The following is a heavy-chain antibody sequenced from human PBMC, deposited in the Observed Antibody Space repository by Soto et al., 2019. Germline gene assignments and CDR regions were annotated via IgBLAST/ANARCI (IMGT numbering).Heavy chain of an antibody. J-gene: IGHJ3*02. CDR3: ARLNPRTDAFDI. V-gene: IGHV3-33*01. CDR1: GFTFSSYG. Sequence: GGSLRLSCAASGFTFSSYGMHWVRQAPGKGLEWVAVIYFDETTKYYADSVKGRFTISRDNSKYTLYLQMNSLRAEDTAVYYCARLNPRTDAFDIWGQGTMVTVSS. CDR2: IYFDETTK.